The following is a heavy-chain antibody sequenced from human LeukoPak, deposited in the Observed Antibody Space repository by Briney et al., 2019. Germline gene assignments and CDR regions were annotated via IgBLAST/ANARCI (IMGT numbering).Heavy chain of an antibody. CDR2: IYSGGST. Sequence: GGSLRLSCAASGFTFSSYWMTWVRQAPGKGLEWVSVIYSGGSTYYADSVKGRFTISRDNSKNTLYLQMNSLRAEDTAVYYCASTLWFGEFFDYWGQGTLVTVSS. CDR3: ASTLWFGEFFDY. CDR1: GFTFSSYW. J-gene: IGHJ4*02. D-gene: IGHD3-10*01. V-gene: IGHV3-53*01.